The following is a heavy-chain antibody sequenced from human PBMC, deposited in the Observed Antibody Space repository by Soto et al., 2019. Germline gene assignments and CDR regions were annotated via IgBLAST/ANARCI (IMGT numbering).Heavy chain of an antibody. D-gene: IGHD5-18*01. CDR1: GGTFSSYA. CDR3: ARSTRWIQLWDGGMDV. V-gene: IGHV1-69*13. Sequence: SVKVSCKASGGTFSSYAISGVRQAPGQGLEWMGGIIPIFGTANYAQKFQGRVTITADESTSTAYMELSSLRSEDTAVYYCARSTRWIQLWDGGMDVWGQGTTVTVSS. CDR2: IIPIFGTA. J-gene: IGHJ6*02.